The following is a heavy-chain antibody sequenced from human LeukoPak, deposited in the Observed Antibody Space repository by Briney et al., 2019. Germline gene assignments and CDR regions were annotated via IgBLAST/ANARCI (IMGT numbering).Heavy chain of an antibody. CDR3: ARGPDTAMVDYYYYYMDV. CDR1: GYTFTSYD. V-gene: IGHV1-8*03. D-gene: IGHD5-18*01. Sequence: ASVKVSCKASGYTFTSYDINWVRQATGRGLEWMGWMNPNSGNTGYAQKFQGRVTITRNTSISTAYMELSSLRSEDTAVYYCARGPDTAMVDYYYYYMDVWGKGTTVTVSS. CDR2: MNPNSGNT. J-gene: IGHJ6*03.